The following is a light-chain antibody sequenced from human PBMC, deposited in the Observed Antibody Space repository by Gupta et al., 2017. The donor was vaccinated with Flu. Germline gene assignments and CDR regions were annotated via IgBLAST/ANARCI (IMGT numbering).Light chain of an antibody. Sequence: QSALTQPASVSGSPGQSITISCTGTSSDVGGYNYLSWYQQHPGTAPKLSSDEVSNRQSGVSNRVSGYRSGNTASLNISGLQAEDEAEYYCRSYTSSRTYVFGTGTKVTVL. V-gene: IGLV2-14*01. CDR1: SSDVGGYNY. J-gene: IGLJ1*01. CDR3: RSYTSSRTYV. CDR2: EVS.